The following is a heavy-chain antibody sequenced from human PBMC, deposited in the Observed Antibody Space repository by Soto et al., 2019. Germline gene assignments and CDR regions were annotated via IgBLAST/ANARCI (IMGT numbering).Heavy chain of an antibody. CDR1: GFTFTSSA. Sequence: ASVKVSCKASGFTFTSSAMQWVRQARGQRLEWIGWIVVGSGNTNYAQKFQERVTMTTDTSTSTAYMELRSLRSDDTAVYYCARDISVYYYDSSGKGHFDYWGQGTLVTVSS. CDR3: ARDISVYYYDSSGKGHFDY. V-gene: IGHV1-58*02. J-gene: IGHJ4*02. CDR2: IVVGSGNT. D-gene: IGHD3-22*01.